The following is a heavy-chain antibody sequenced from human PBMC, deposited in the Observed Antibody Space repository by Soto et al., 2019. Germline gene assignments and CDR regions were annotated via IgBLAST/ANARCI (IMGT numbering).Heavy chain of an antibody. CDR3: AHRVLRTVFGLVTTTAIYFDF. V-gene: IGHV2-5*02. D-gene: IGHD3-3*01. CDR1: GFSLTTSGVG. J-gene: IGHJ4*02. CDR2: IYWDDDK. Sequence: QITLKESGPTVVKPTETLTLTCTFSGFSLTTSGVGVGWVRQSPGKAPEWLALIYWDDDKRYSTSLNSRLIITKDTSKTQVVLTMANVYPADTATYYCAHRVLRTVFGLVTTTAIYFDFWGPGTPVVVSS.